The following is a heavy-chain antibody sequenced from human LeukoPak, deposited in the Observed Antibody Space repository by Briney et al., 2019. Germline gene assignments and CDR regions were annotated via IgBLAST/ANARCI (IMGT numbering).Heavy chain of an antibody. J-gene: IGHJ3*01. CDR2: IYYSGST. V-gene: IGHV4-59*08. CDR1: GGSISSYY. CDR3: AIHGVYNWNDYAFDV. D-gene: IGHD1-1*01. Sequence: SETLSLTCTVSGGSISSYYWSWIRRPPGKGLEWIGYIYYSGSTNYNPSLKGRVTISVDTSKNQFSLKLSSVTAADTAVYYCAIHGVYNWNDYAFDVWGQGTMVTVSS.